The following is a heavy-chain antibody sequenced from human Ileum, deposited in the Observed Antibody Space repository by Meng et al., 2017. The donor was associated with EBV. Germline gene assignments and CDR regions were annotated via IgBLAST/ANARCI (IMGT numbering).Heavy chain of an antibody. D-gene: IGHD1-26*01. J-gene: IGHJ4*02. CDR1: GFSITNAW. CDR2: IKSKTDGGTI. CDR3: LSAFDC. V-gene: IGHV3-15*01. Sequence: EVQLVESGGGLAKPGXXLRLSCVASGFSITNAWMTWVRQAPGKGLEWVGRIKSKTDGGTIDYAAPVKGRFTISRDDSKNTLYLQMNSLETEDTAVYYCLSAFDCWGQGTLVTVSS.